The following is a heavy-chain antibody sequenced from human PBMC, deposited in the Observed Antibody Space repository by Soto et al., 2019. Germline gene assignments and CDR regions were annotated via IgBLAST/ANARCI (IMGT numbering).Heavy chain of an antibody. D-gene: IGHD4-4*01. CDR3: AKAREEDYSSFYYYYGMDV. J-gene: IGHJ6*02. CDR2: ISYDGGNK. Sequence: PGGSLRLSCAASGFTFSSYGMHWVRQAPGKGLEWVAVISYDGGNKYYADSVKGRFTISRDNSKNTLYLQMNSLRAEDTAVYYCAKAREEDYSSFYYYYGMDVWGQGTTVTVSS. CDR1: GFTFSSYG. V-gene: IGHV3-30*18.